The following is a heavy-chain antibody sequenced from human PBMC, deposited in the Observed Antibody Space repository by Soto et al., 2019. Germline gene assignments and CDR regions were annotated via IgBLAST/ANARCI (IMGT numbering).Heavy chain of an antibody. CDR2: ISYDGTNK. CDR1: GFDFTTFS. D-gene: IGHD3-22*01. J-gene: IGHJ4*02. V-gene: IGHV3-30*18. Sequence: GGSLRLSCAASGFDFTTFSMNWVRQAPGKGLEWVAVISYDGTNKYYADSVKGRFTISRDNSKNTLYLQMSSLRVEDTAVYYCAKAYYDSSGYYFIDYWGQGTPVTVSS. CDR3: AKAYYDSSGYYFIDY.